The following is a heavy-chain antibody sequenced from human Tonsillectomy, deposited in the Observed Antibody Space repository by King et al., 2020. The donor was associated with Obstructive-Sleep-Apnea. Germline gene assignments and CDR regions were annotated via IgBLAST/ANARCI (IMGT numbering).Heavy chain of an antibody. J-gene: IGHJ4*02. D-gene: IGHD6-13*01. Sequence: DVQLVESGGGLVKPGGSLRLSCAASGFTFSNAWMSWVRQAPGKGLEWVGRMNSKTDGGTIDYAAPVKGRFTISIDDSKNTLYLQMNSLKTEDTAVYYCTTDGGEAAGTNYWGQGTLVTVSS. CDR3: TTDGGEAAGTNY. CDR2: MNSKTDGGTI. CDR1: GFTFSNAW. V-gene: IGHV3-15*05.